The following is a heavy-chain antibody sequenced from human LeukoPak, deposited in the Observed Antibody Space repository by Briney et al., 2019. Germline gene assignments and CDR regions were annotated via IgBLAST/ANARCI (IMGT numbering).Heavy chain of an antibody. CDR2: IYTSGST. V-gene: IGHV4-61*02. CDR3: ARDSLGYYGSGSYYNLYYYMDV. D-gene: IGHD3-10*01. Sequence: PSQTLSLTCTVSGDSISSGNYYWSWIRQPAGKGLEWIGRIYTSGSTNYNPSLKSRVTMSVDTSKNQFSLKLSSVTAADTAVYYCARDSLGYYGSGSYYNLYYYMDVWGKGTTVTISS. J-gene: IGHJ6*03. CDR1: GDSISSGNYY.